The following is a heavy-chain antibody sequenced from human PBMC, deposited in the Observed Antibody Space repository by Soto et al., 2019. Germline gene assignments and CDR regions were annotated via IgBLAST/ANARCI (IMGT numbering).Heavy chain of an antibody. Sequence: ASVKVSWKASGYTFTSYAMHWVRQAPGQRLEWMGWINAGNGNTKYSQKFQGRVTITRDTSASTAYMELSSLRSEDTAVYYCARDGRRWWLVRVDYYCDHMDVWAKGTTDTVSS. D-gene: IGHD5-12*01. CDR2: INAGNGNT. J-gene: IGHJ6*03. CDR3: ARDGRRWWLVRVDYYCDHMDV. CDR1: GYTFTSYA. V-gene: IGHV1-3*01.